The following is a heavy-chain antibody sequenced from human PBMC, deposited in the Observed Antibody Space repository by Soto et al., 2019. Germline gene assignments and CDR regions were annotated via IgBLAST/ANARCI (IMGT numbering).Heavy chain of an antibody. CDR3: ARVSFVWFGTRRQYYFYY. J-gene: IGHJ4*02. D-gene: IGHD3-10*01. V-gene: IGHV1-3*01. CDR1: GYTFTSYA. CDR2: INAGNGNT. Sequence: PRASVKVSCKASGYTFTSYAMHWVRQAPGQRLEWMGWINAGNGNTKYSQKFQGRVTITRDTSASTAYMELSSLRSEDTAVYYCARVSFVWFGTRRQYYFYYWGQGTLVIVSS.